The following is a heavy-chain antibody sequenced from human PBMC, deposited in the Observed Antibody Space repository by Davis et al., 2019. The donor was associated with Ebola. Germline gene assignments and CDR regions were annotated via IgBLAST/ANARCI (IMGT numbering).Heavy chain of an antibody. D-gene: IGHD5-18*01. CDR2: IYNSGST. Sequence: GSLRLSCAVSGGSISSSTYYWGWIRQPPGKGLEWIGRIYNSGSTYYNPSLESRVTISVDTSKNQLSLKLTSVTATDTAVYYCARPVSPGYTYGYYYYDMDVWGQGTTVTVSS. J-gene: IGHJ6*02. V-gene: IGHV4-39*01. CDR1: GGSISSSTYY. CDR3: ARPVSPGYTYGYYYYDMDV.